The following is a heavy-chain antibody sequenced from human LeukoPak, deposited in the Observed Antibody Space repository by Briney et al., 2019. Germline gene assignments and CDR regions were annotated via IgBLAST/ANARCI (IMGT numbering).Heavy chain of an antibody. CDR1: GYRFTSYW. Sequence: GESLKISCEGSGYRFTSYWIGWVRQMPGKGLEWMGIIYPGDSDTRYSPSFQGQVTISADKSISTAYLQWSSLKASDTAMYYCAREAYCGGDCYLDAFDIWGQGTMVTVSS. J-gene: IGHJ3*02. D-gene: IGHD2-21*02. CDR3: AREAYCGGDCYLDAFDI. V-gene: IGHV5-51*01. CDR2: IYPGDSDT.